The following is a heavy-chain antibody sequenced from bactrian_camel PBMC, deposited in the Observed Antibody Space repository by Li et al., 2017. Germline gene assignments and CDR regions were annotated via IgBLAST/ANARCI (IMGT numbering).Heavy chain of an antibody. V-gene: IGHV3S26*01. D-gene: IGHD7*01. CDR2: IDSDGRTT. Sequence: VQLVESGGGSVQAGGSLRLSCAASGYRYASYCMAWFRQAPGKERVGVASIDSDGRTTRYADSVKGRFTISKDNAKDIVYLHMNSLKPEDTGMYYCTTGSRRGRVGFCAGGDRSSWGQGTQVT. CDR3: TTGSRRGRVGFCAGGDRSS. J-gene: IGHJ4*01. CDR1: GYRYASYC.